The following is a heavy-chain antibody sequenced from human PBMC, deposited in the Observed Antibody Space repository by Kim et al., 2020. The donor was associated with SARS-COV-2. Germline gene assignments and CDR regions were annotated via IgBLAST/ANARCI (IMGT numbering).Heavy chain of an antibody. CDR1: GDSISSSSYY. CDR3: ARDHDSSGYYAVEMGDFGDYGMDV. V-gene: IGHV4-39*07. CDR2: IYYSGST. Sequence: SETLSLTCTVSGDSISSSSYYWGWIRQPPGKGLEWIGSIYYSGSTYYNPSLKSRVTISVDTSKNQFSLKLSSVTAADTAVYYCARDHDSSGYYAVEMGDFGDYGMDVWGQGTTVTVSS. J-gene: IGHJ6*02. D-gene: IGHD3-22*01.